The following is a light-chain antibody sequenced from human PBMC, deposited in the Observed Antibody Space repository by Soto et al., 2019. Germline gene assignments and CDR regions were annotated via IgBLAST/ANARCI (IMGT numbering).Light chain of an antibody. V-gene: IGKV1-5*01. CDR3: YQYTSCGT. J-gene: IGKJ1*01. CDR1: QSITRW. Sequence: DIQMTQSPSTLSASVGDRVTITCRASQSITRWLAWYQQKPGKAPKRLIYAASNFQSGGPSRLSGSGSVTDVTSTSRAINSDRVAAYDCYQYTSCGTFGKGPKVEIK. CDR2: AAS.